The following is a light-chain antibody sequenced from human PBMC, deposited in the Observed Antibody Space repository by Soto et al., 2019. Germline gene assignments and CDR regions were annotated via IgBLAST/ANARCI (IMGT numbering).Light chain of an antibody. CDR2: DVS. J-gene: IGLJ1*01. V-gene: IGLV2-14*01. CDR3: FSFTTDWTHV. Sequence: QPVLTHPASVAGSPGQSITISCTGSSSDIGAYNNVSWFQQYPGKAPKLIISDVSNRPSGVSNRFSGSKSGTAASLTISGLQTEDEADYFCFSFTTDWTHVFGTGTKV. CDR1: SSDIGAYNN.